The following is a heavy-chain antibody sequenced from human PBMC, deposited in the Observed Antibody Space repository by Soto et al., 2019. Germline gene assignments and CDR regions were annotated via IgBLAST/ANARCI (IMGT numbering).Heavy chain of an antibody. D-gene: IGHD5-12*01. J-gene: IGHJ3*02. Sequence: GGSLRLSCAASGFTFSSYAMSWVRQAPGKGLEWVSEISGSGGSTYYADSVKGRFTISRDNSKNTLYLQMNSLRAEDTAVYYCAKDIILGGYDFGGVDAFDMWGQGTMVTVSS. CDR2: ISGSGGST. CDR3: AKDIILGGYDFGGVDAFDM. CDR1: GFTFSSYA. V-gene: IGHV3-23*01.